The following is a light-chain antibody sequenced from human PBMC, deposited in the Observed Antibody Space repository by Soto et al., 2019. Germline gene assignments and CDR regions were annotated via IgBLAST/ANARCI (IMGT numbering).Light chain of an antibody. V-gene: IGKV3-15*01. CDR1: QFVGSN. CDR2: GAS. CDR3: QQYNNWPPLT. J-gene: IGKJ4*01. Sequence: EIVMTQSPATLSVSPGERATVSCRASQFVGSNLAWYQQKPGQAPRLLIYGASTRATGIPARFSGSGSGTEFTLTISRLQSEEFALYYCQQYNNWPPLTFGGGTKVEIK.